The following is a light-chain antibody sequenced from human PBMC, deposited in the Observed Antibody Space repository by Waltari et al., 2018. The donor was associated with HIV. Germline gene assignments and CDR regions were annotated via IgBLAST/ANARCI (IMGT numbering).Light chain of an antibody. CDR1: EGVGSF. J-gene: IGKJ1*01. CDR2: GVS. CDR3: QQFYYWPWT. Sequence: EIVMTQSPVALSVSPGDRVTLSCRASEGVGSFFAWYQQRPGQGPSGLMYGVSTIASGVSARFRGSGSGTEVTLTITSLQSDDPAIYFCQQFYYWPWTFGQGTKVEVK. V-gene: IGKV3-15*01.